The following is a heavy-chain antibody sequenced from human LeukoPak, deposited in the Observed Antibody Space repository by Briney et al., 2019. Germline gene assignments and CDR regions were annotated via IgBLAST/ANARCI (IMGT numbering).Heavy chain of an antibody. CDR3: AKGGYDSSGYYYPSNWFDP. J-gene: IGHJ5*02. CDR2: ISDDGNSP. CDR1: GFTFSTYA. Sequence: GGSLRLSCAASGFTFSTYAMTWVRQAPGKGLEYVSSISDDGNSPYYAQSVKGRFTISRDNSKNTLYLQMNSLRAEDTAVYYCAKGGYDSSGYYYPSNWFDPWGQGTLVTVSS. V-gene: IGHV3-23*01. D-gene: IGHD3-22*01.